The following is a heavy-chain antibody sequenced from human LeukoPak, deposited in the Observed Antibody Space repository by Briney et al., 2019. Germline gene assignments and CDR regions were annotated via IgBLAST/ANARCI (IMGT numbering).Heavy chain of an antibody. CDR1: GYTFTSYG. J-gene: IGHJ4*02. Sequence: ASVKVSCKASGYTFTSYGISWVRQAPGQGLEWMGWISAYNGNTNYAQKLQGRVTMTTDTSTSTAYMELRSLRSDDTAVYYCATAHYYDSNGYAYYFDYWGQGTLVTVSS. CDR2: ISAYNGNT. CDR3: ATAHYYDSNGYAYYFDY. D-gene: IGHD3-22*01. V-gene: IGHV1-18*01.